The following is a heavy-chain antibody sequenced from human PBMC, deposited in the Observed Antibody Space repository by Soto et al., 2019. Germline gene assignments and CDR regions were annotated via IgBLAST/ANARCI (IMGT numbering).Heavy chain of an antibody. V-gene: IGHV3-7*01. D-gene: IGHD1-7*01. Sequence: PGGSLRLSCAASGFAFSRVWMSWARQAPGKGLEWVANIKEDGSEKDYVDSVKGRFIISRDNAKNSLYLQMNILRVEDTAVYYCAKGELWGQGTLVTVSS. CDR1: GFAFSRVW. CDR2: IKEDGSEK. CDR3: AKGEL. J-gene: IGHJ4*02.